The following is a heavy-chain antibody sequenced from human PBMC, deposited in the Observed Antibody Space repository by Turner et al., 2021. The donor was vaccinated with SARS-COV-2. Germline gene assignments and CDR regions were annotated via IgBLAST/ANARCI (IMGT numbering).Heavy chain of an antibody. CDR2: IWYDGSNK. CDR3: ARDGSGYYDSSGLLDY. J-gene: IGHJ4*02. V-gene: IGHV3-33*01. Sequence: QVQLVESGGGVVQPGRSLRLSCAASGFTFSTYAMHWVRQAPGKGLEWVAVIWYDGSNKFYVDSVKGRFTISRDNSKNTLYLQMNSLRAEDTAVYYCARDGSGYYDSSGLLDYWGQGTLVTVSS. CDR1: GFTFSTYA. D-gene: IGHD3-22*01.